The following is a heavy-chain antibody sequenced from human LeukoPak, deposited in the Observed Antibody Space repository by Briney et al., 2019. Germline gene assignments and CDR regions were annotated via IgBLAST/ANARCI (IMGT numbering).Heavy chain of an antibody. CDR2: MNPNSGNT. Sequence: ASVKVSCKASGYTFTSYDINWVRQATGQGLEWMGWMNPNSGNTGYAQKFQGRVTITRNTSISTAYMELSSLRSEDTAVYYCARVSPVLRFLEWLSPVRYAFDIWGQGTMVTVSS. CDR1: GYTFTSYD. CDR3: ARVSPVLRFLEWLSPVRYAFDI. J-gene: IGHJ3*02. D-gene: IGHD3-3*01. V-gene: IGHV1-8*01.